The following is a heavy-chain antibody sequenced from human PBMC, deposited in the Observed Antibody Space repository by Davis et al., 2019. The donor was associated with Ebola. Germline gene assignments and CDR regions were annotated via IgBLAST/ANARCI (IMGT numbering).Heavy chain of an antibody. CDR2: INPNSGGT. D-gene: IGHD2-15*01. V-gene: IGHV1-2*02. CDR1: GYTFTSYY. J-gene: IGHJ5*02. CDR3: ARGNIVVVVAAFRHNWFDP. Sequence: ASVKVSCKASGYTFTSYYMHWVRQAPGQGLEWMGWINPNSGGTNYAQKFQGRVTMTRDTSISTAYMELSRLRSDDTALYYCARGNIVVVVAAFRHNWFDPWGQGTLVTVSS.